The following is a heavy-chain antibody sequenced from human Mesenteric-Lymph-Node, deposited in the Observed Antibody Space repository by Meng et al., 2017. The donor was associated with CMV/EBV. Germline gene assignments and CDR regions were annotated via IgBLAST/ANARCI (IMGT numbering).Heavy chain of an antibody. Sequence: GESLKISCAASGFTVSSNNMNWVRQTPGRGLEWVAYISNSGLSINYLDSVKGRFTISRDNSKNTLYLQMNSLRPEDTAVYYCARSPPENYGDYYYFDYWGQGTLVTVSS. CDR3: ARSPPENYGDYYYFDY. V-gene: IGHV3-53*05. D-gene: IGHD4-17*01. CDR1: GFTVSSNN. J-gene: IGHJ4*02. CDR2: ISNSGLSI.